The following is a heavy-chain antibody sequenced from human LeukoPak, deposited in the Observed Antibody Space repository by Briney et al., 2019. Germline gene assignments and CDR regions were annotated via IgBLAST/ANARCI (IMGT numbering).Heavy chain of an antibody. V-gene: IGHV3-21*01. CDR2: ISSSSTYK. J-gene: IGHJ4*02. Sequence: GGSLRLSCAASGFTFSSYSMNWVRQAPGKGLEWVSSISSSSTYKYYADSVKGRFTISRDNAKNSLYLQMNSLRGEDTAVYYCARHSLIGDLWGTDYRGQGTLVTVSS. CDR3: ARHSLIGDLWGTDY. CDR1: GFTFSSYS. D-gene: IGHD7-27*01.